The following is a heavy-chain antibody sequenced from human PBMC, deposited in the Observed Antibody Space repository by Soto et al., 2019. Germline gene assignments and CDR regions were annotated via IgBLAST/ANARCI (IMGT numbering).Heavy chain of an antibody. CDR2: ISGSGGST. CDR3: AKDSWEQVAYMNYMDL. J-gene: IGHJ6*03. V-gene: IGHV3-23*01. Sequence: VQMLECGGCLVQPGGSLRLSCAASGFTFSNYAMTWVSQAPGKGMEWVSAISGSGGSTYYADSVKGRFTISRDNSKNTLYLQMNCLRVEYTAIYYCAKDSWEQVAYMNYMDLWGTGTTVNVSS. D-gene: IGHD3-16*01. CDR1: GFTFSNYA.